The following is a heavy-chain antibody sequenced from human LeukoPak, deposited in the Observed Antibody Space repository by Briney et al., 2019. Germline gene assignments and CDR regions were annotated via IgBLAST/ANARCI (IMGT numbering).Heavy chain of an antibody. Sequence: ETLSLTCTVSGGSISSYYWSWIRQPPGKGLEWVANIKEDGSEKNYVDSVKGRFTISRDNAKNSLYLQMNSLRAEDTAVYYCARAIYDSSGYAPETYDYWGQGTLVTVSS. D-gene: IGHD3-22*01. J-gene: IGHJ4*02. V-gene: IGHV3-7*01. CDR2: IKEDGSEK. CDR3: ARAIYDSSGYAPETYDY. CDR1: GGSISSYY.